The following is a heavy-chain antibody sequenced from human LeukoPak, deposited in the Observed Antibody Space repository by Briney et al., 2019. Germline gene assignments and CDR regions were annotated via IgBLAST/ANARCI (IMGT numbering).Heavy chain of an antibody. CDR2: IHPNSGGT. Sequence: ASVKVSCKASGYTFTDYYMHWVRQAPGQGLEWMGWIHPNSGGTHFVQKFRGRVTMTRDTSISTAYMELSSLKSDDTAMYYCARGPLEYCSGGSCYSGRNWFDPWGQGTLVTVSS. J-gene: IGHJ5*02. CDR3: ARGPLEYCSGGSCYSGRNWFDP. V-gene: IGHV1-2*02. D-gene: IGHD2-15*01. CDR1: GYTFTDYY.